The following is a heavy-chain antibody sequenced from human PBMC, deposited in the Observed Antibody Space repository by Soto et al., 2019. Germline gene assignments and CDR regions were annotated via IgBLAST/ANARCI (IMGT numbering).Heavy chain of an antibody. V-gene: IGHV3-30*18. Sequence: ESGGGVVQPGRSLRLSCAASGFTFSSYGMHWVRQAPGKGLEWVAVISYDGSNKYYADSVKGRFTISRDNSKNTLYLQMNSLRAEDTAVYYCAKDSATITFYYYGMDVWGQGTTVTVSS. J-gene: IGHJ6*02. D-gene: IGHD5-12*01. CDR2: ISYDGSNK. CDR3: AKDSATITFYYYGMDV. CDR1: GFTFSSYG.